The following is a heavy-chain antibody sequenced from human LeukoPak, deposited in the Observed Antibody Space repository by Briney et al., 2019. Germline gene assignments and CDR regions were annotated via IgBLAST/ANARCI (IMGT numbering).Heavy chain of an antibody. J-gene: IGHJ4*02. V-gene: IGHV3-23*01. CDR2: LSGSGAGT. Sequence: GGSLRLSCAASGFTFSDYALGWVRQAPGRGLEWVATLSGSGAGTYYSDSVQGRFTISRDNSKRTLFLQMNSLRAEDTAFYYCAKAELGVDTFFDYWDQGTLVTVSS. CDR3: AKAELGVDTFFDY. CDR1: GFTFSDYA. D-gene: IGHD3-3*01.